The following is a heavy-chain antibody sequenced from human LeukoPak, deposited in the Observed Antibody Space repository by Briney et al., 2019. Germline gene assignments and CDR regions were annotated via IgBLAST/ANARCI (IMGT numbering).Heavy chain of an antibody. V-gene: IGHV3-7*01. Sequence: PGGSLRLSCAASGFTFSSYWMSWVRKAPGKGLEWVANIKQDGSEKYYVDSVKGRFTISRDNAKNSLYLQMNSLRAEDTAVYYCASSVAGTRYYFDYWGQGTLVTVSS. J-gene: IGHJ4*02. CDR1: GFTFSSYW. CDR2: IKQDGSEK. CDR3: ASSVAGTRYYFDY. D-gene: IGHD6-19*01.